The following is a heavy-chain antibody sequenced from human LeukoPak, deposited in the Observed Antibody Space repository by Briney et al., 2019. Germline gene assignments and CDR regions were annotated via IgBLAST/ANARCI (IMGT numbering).Heavy chain of an antibody. CDR2: IYPGDSDT. D-gene: IGHD3-3*01. CDR1: GYSFTSYW. V-gene: IGHV5-51*01. J-gene: IGHJ3*02. CDR3: ARTTLEWLSPSDAFDI. Sequence: GESLKISCKGSGYSFTSYWIGWVRQMPGKGLEWMGIIYPGDSDTRYSPSFQGQVTISADKSISTAYLQWSSLKASDIAMYYCARTTLEWLSPSDAFDIWGQGTMVTVSS.